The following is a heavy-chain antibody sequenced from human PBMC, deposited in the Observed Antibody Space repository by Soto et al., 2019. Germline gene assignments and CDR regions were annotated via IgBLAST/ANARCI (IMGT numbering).Heavy chain of an antibody. V-gene: IGHV3-23*01. Sequence: PGGSLRLSCAASGFTFSSYAMSWVRQAPGKGLEWVSAISGSGGSAYYADSVKGRFTISRDNSKNTPYLQMNSLRAEDTAVYYCAKAGHSSSWESSYFDYWGQGTLVTVSS. J-gene: IGHJ4*02. CDR2: ISGSGGSA. D-gene: IGHD6-13*01. CDR1: GFTFSSYA. CDR3: AKAGHSSSWESSYFDY.